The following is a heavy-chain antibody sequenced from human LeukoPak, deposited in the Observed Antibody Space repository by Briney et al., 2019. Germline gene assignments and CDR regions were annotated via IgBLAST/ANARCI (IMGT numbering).Heavy chain of an antibody. CDR2: IKPNSGDT. V-gene: IGHV1-2*02. CDR1: AYTFTDFY. D-gene: IGHD3-3*01. J-gene: IGHJ4*02. CDR3: ARENPGVPFDY. Sequence: ASVNVSCKASAYTFTDFYLHWMRLAPAQGHEWMGWIKPNSGDTSYAQKFQARINMTRDTSINTAYMELSGLKSDDTAVYFCARENPGVPFDYWGQGTLVTVSS.